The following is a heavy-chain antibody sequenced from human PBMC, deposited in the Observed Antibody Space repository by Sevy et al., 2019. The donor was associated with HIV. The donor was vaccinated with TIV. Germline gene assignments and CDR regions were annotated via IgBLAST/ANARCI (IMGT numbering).Heavy chain of an antibody. J-gene: IGHJ2*01. V-gene: IGHV3-30-3*01. D-gene: IGHD4-4*01. CDR3: ARGRGVYDYSNYWYFDL. CDR1: GFTFSSYA. CDR2: ISYDGSNK. Sequence: GGSLRLSCAASGFTFSSYAMHWVRQAPGKGLEWVAVISYDGSNKYYADSVKGRFTISRENSKNTLYLQMNSLRAEDTAVYYCARGRGVYDYSNYWYFDLWGRGTLVTVSS.